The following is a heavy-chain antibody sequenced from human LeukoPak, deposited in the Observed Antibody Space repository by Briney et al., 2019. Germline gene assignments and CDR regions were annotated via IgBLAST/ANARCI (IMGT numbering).Heavy chain of an antibody. Sequence: PGGSLRLSCAASEINFSSYWMHWVRQAPGKGLVWVSHIKNDGSSTIYADSVKGRFTISRDTSSNTVYLQMNSLRDEDTAIYYCVKDNPVLDQWGQGTLVAVSS. CDR2: IKNDGSST. V-gene: IGHV3-74*01. CDR3: VKDNPVLDQ. CDR1: EINFSSYW. D-gene: IGHD1-14*01. J-gene: IGHJ4*02.